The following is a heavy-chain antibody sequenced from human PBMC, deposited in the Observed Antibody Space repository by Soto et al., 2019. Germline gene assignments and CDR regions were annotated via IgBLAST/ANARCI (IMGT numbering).Heavy chain of an antibody. CDR1: GYTLTSYY. V-gene: IGHV1-46*01. CDR3: ARDYRLAGLLNIVVVLAAMRRFDP. CDR2: INPSGGST. Sequence: ASVKVSCKASGYTLTSYYMHCARHATRQGLEWMGIINPSGGSTSYAQKFQGRVTMTRDTSTSTVYMELSSLRSEDTAVYYCARDYRLAGLLNIVVVLAAMRRFDPWGQGTLVTVSS. J-gene: IGHJ5*02. D-gene: IGHD2-2*01.